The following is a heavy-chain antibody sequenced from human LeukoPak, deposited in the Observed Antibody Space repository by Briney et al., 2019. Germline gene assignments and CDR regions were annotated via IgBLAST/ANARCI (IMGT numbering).Heavy chain of an antibody. CDR1: APTIRTHN. CDR3: ARQSIAARRAFDI. D-gene: IGHD6-6*01. Sequence: PSQTPPPTRTPPAPTIRTHNTSPTPHPPRNGPEYIGYSYYSGSTDYNPSLESRVTISVDTSNQFSLMLTSLTAADTAVYYCARQSIAARRAFDIWGQGTMVTVSS. J-gene: IGHJ3*02. V-gene: IGHV4-59*08. CDR2: SYYSGST.